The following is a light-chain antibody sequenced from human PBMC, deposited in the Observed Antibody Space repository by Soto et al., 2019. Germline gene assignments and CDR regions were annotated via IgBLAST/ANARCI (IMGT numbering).Light chain of an antibody. CDR2: DVN. CDR3: SSYSSSATNYV. Sequence: QSVLTQPASMSGSPGQSITISCTGTSSDVGGYDYVSWYQQHPGKAPKVIIYDVNNRPSGVSSRFSGSKSGNTASLSISGLQAEDAADYYCSSYSSSATNYVFGSGTKLTVL. V-gene: IGLV2-14*03. J-gene: IGLJ1*01. CDR1: SSDVGGYDY.